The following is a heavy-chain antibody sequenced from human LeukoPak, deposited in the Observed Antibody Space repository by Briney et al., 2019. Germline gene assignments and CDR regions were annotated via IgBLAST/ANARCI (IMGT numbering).Heavy chain of an antibody. J-gene: IGHJ4*02. D-gene: IGHD5/OR15-5a*01. CDR1: GFTFSSYS. CDR3: AREGDGVYVRSDY. V-gene: IGHV3-21*01. CDR2: ISSSSSYI. Sequence: GGSLRLSCAASGFTFSSYSMNWVRQAPGKGLEWVSSISSSSSYIYYADSVKGRFTISRDNAKNSLYLQMNSLRAEDTAVYYCAREGDGVYVRSDYWGQGTLVTVSS.